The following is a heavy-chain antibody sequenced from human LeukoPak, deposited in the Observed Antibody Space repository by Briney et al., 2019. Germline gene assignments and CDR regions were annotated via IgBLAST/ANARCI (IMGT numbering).Heavy chain of an antibody. CDR2: IYYSGST. J-gene: IGHJ4*02. Sequence: PSETLSLTCAVSGGSISSGGYSWSWIRQPPGKGLEWIGYIYYSGSTYYNPSLKSRVTISVDTSKNQFSLKLSSVTAADTAVYYCASGDSSGLMDYWGQGTLVTVSS. V-gene: IGHV4-30-4*07. CDR1: GGSISSGGYS. D-gene: IGHD6-19*01. CDR3: ASGDSSGLMDY.